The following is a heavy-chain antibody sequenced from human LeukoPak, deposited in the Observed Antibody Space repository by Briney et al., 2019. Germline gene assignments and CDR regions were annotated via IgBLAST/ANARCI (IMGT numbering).Heavy chain of an antibody. J-gene: IGHJ3*02. V-gene: IGHV1-3*03. Sequence: GASVKVSCKASGYSFSTYAVHWVRQAPGQRLEWMGWIAGDGNTKYSQDLQGRFTITRDTSASTAYMELSSLRSDAMAVYYCVRDNREGAFDIWGQGTMVTVSP. D-gene: IGHD2/OR15-2a*01. CDR1: GYSFSTYA. CDR2: IAGDGNT. CDR3: VRDNREGAFDI.